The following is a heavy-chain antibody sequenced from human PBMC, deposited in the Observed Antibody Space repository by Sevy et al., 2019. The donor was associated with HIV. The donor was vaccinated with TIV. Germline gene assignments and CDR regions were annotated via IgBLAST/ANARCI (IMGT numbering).Heavy chain of an antibody. D-gene: IGHD3-16*01. Sequence: ASVKVSCKVSGYTLTELSMHWVRQAPGKGLEWMGGFDPEDGETIYARKFQGRVTMTEVTSTDTAYMELISRRSEDTAVYYCATDLYAPPGVFDYWGQGTLVTVSS. CDR3: ATDLYAPPGVFDY. CDR1: GYTLTELS. CDR2: FDPEDGET. V-gene: IGHV1-24*01. J-gene: IGHJ4*02.